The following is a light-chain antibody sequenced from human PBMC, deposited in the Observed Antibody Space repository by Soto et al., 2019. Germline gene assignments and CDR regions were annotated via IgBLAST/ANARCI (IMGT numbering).Light chain of an antibody. Sequence: QSALTQSASVSGSPGQSITISCTGTDNDVGGYDFVSWYQQHPGRAPKLLIHQVTFRLSGISSRFSGSKSGNTASLTITGLQPEDEAMYFCCSHSTSIAWVFGGGTKVTVL. CDR2: QVT. CDR1: DNDVGGYDF. J-gene: IGLJ3*02. V-gene: IGLV2-14*01. CDR3: CSHSTSIAWV.